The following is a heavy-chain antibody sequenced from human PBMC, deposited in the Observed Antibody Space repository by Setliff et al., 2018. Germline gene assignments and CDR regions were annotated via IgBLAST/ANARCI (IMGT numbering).Heavy chain of an antibody. CDR1: GFTFSNAW. V-gene: IGHV3-30-3*01. Sequence: GGSLRLSCAASGFTFSNAWMSWVRQAPGKGLEWVAIISYDGGNIYYADSVKGRFTISRDNSKNTLFLQMNSLRAEDTAVYYCARGVYYDILTGHYRRLPPDYWGQGTLVTVSS. CDR3: ARGVYYDILTGHYRRLPPDY. CDR2: ISYDGGNI. J-gene: IGHJ4*02. D-gene: IGHD3-9*01.